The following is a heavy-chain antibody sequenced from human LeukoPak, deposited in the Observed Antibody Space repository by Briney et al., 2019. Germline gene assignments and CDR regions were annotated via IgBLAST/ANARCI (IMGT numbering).Heavy chain of an antibody. V-gene: IGHV4-59*11. J-gene: IGHJ4*02. D-gene: IGHD1-26*01. CDR1: GGSISSHY. CDR2: IYYSGST. CDR3: ARADIVGATMTFDY. Sequence: PPETLSLTCTVSGGSISSHYWSWIRQPPGKGLEWIGYIYYSGSTNYNPSLKSRVTISVDTSKNQFSLKLSSVTAADTAVYYCARADIVGATMTFDYWGQGTLVTVSS.